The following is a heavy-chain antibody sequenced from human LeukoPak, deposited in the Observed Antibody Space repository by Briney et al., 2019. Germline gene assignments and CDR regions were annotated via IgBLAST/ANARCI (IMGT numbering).Heavy chain of an antibody. CDR2: INPNSGGT. D-gene: IGHD3-9*01. V-gene: IGHV1-2*02. J-gene: IGHJ4*02. CDR3: ARGHDILTGYYFDY. Sequence: GASVKVSCKASGYTFNGDYMHWVRQARGQGLEWMGWINPNSGGTNYAQKFQGRVTMTRDTSISTAYMELSRLRSEDTAVYYCARGHDILTGYYFDYWGQGTLVTVSS. CDR1: GYTFNGDY.